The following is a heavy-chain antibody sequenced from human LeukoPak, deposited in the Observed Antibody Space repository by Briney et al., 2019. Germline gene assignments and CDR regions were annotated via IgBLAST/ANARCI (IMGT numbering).Heavy chain of an antibody. CDR3: ASTVGTAMVNY. D-gene: IGHD5-18*01. J-gene: IGHJ4*02. V-gene: IGHV4-34*01. Sequence: SETLSLTCAVYGVSFSGYYWSWIRQPPGKGLEWIGSIYYSGSTYYNPSLKSRVTISVDTSKNQFSLKLSSVTAADTAVYYCASTVGTAMVNYWGQGTLVTVSS. CDR1: GVSFSGYY. CDR2: IYYSGST.